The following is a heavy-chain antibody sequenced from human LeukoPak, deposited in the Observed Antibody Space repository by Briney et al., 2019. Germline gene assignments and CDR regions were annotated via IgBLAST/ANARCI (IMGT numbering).Heavy chain of an antibody. CDR1: GLTFSSYA. V-gene: IGHV3-23*01. CDR2: ISGSGGST. J-gene: IGHJ4*02. D-gene: IGHD6-19*01. CDR3: AKDRLDYRLVPYYFDY. Sequence: GGSLRLSCAASGLTFSSYAMSWVRQAPGKGLEWVSGISGSGGSTYYADSVRGRFTVSRDNSKNTLYLRINSLRAEDTAVYYCAKDRLDYRLVPYYFDYWGQGTLVTVSS.